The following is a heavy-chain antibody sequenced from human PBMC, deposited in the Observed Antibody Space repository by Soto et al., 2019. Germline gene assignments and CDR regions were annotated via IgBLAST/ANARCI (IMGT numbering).Heavy chain of an antibody. J-gene: IGHJ5*02. Sequence: SETLSLTCSVSGGSINSSSYFWGWVRQPPGKGLEWIGSIYYSGSTYYNPSLRSRVTISVDTSKNQFSLKLSSVTAADTAVFYCARHYSSGSRNWFDPWGQGALVTVSS. V-gene: IGHV4-39*01. D-gene: IGHD6-19*01. CDR1: GGSINSSSYF. CDR2: IYYSGST. CDR3: ARHYSSGSRNWFDP.